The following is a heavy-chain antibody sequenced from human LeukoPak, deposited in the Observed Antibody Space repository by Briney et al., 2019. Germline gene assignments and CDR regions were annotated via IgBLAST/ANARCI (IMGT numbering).Heavy chain of an antibody. J-gene: IGHJ4*02. CDR1: GFTFSSYT. D-gene: IGHD3-16*01. Sequence: GGSLRLSCAASGFTFSSYTMNWVRQAPGRGLEWVSSISTTSYIFYADSAKGRFTISRDNAKNSLYLQMNSLRAEDTAVYYCARENGGTYDFDYWGQGTLVTVSS. V-gene: IGHV3-21*01. CDR2: ISTTSYI. CDR3: ARENGGTYDFDY.